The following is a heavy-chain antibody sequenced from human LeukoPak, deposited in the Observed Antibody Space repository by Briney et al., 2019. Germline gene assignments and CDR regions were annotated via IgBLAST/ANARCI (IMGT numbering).Heavy chain of an antibody. J-gene: IGHJ4*02. Sequence: PGRSLRLSCEASGFTFSSYDMYGLRQAPGKGLEWVAVISYDGNNKYNADSAVKGRFTISRDNSKNTVYLRMNSLRPEDTAVYYCARNYEGLYWGQGTLVTVSS. D-gene: IGHD3-3*01. CDR1: GFTFSSYD. V-gene: IGHV3-30-3*01. CDR2: ISYDGNNK. CDR3: ARNYEGLY.